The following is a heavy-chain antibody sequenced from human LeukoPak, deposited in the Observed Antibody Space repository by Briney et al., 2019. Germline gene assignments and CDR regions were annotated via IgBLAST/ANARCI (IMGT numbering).Heavy chain of an antibody. D-gene: IGHD3-10*01. CDR2: IYSSGNT. CDR3: GRERWNFRVDALGI. J-gene: IGHJ3*02. V-gene: IGHV4-4*07. CDR1: GDSISAFY. Sequence: PSETLSLTFTVPGDSISAFYWTWIRQPAGKGLEWIGRIYSSGNTNYNPSLMSRVTMSIDTSKNQFSLKLTSVTAADTAVYYCGRERWNFRVDALGIWGQGTMVTVSS.